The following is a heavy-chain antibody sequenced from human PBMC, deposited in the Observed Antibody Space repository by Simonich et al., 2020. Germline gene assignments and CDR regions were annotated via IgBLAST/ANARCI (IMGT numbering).Heavy chain of an antibody. V-gene: IGHV3-7*01. CDR3: ARDGLGTAYYYYMDV. CDR1: GFTFSSYW. D-gene: IGHD7-27*01. CDR2: IKQDGSEK. Sequence: EVQLVESGGGLVQPGGSLRLSCAAYGFTFSSYWMSWVRQAPGKGLEWVANIKQDGSEKYYVDSLKGRFTISRDNAKNSLYLQMNSLRAEDTAVYYCARDGLGTAYYYYMDVWGKGTTVTVSS. J-gene: IGHJ6*03.